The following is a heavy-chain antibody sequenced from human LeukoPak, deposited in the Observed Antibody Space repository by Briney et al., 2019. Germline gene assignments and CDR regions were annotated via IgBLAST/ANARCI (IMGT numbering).Heavy chain of an antibody. D-gene: IGHD3-16*02. V-gene: IGHV4-34*01. Sequence: PSETLSLTCAVYGGSFSGYYWSWIRQPPGKGLEWIGTVYYTGSTYYNPSFKSRVTISLDTSKTQFSLKLSSVSAADTAVYYCARPYYDNVWGSYHAFDIRGQGTMVTVSS. CDR2: VYYTGST. CDR3: ARPYYDNVWGSYHAFDI. CDR1: GGSFSGYY. J-gene: IGHJ3*02.